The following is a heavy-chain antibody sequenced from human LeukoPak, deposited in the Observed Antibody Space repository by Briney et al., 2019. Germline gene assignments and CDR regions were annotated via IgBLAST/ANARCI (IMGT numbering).Heavy chain of an antibody. CDR2: INSDGSST. V-gene: IGHV3-74*01. D-gene: IGHD1-14*01. Sequence: GGSLRLSCAASGFTFSSYWMHWVRQAPGKGLVWVSRINSDGSSTIYADSVKGRFTISRDNAKNTLHLQMNSLRAEDTAVYYCARAGQFDYFDYWGQGTLVTVSS. J-gene: IGHJ4*02. CDR1: GFTFSSYW. CDR3: ARAGQFDYFDY.